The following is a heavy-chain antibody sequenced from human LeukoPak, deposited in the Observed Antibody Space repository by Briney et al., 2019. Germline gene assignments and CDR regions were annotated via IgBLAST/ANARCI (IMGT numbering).Heavy chain of an antibody. CDR2: ISYVGSNK. CDR1: GFTFSSYG. J-gene: IGHJ5*02. CDR3: AKVNGYCSGGSCPGWFDP. V-gene: IGHV3-30*18. Sequence: GRSLRLSCAASGFTFSSYGMHWLRQAPGKGLEWVAVISYVGSNKYYADSVKGRFTISRDNSKNTLYLQMNSLRAEDTAVYYCAKVNGYCSGGSCPGWFDPWGQGTLVTVSS. D-gene: IGHD2-15*01.